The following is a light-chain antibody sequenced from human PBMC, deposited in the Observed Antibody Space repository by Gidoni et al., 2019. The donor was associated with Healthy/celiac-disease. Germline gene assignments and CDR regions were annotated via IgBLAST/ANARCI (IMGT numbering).Light chain of an antibody. V-gene: IGKV3-20*01. CDR3: QQYGSSPWT. CDR1: QSVSSSY. J-gene: IGKJ1*01. Sequence: EVVLTQSPGTLSLSPGESATHSSRASQSVSSSYLAWYQQKPGQAPRLLIYGASSRATGIPDRFSGSGSGTDFTLTISRLEPEDFAVYYCQQYGSSPWTFGQGTKVEIK. CDR2: GAS.